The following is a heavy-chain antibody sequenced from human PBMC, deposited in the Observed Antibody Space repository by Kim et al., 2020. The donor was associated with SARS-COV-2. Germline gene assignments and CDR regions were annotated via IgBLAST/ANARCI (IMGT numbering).Heavy chain of an antibody. D-gene: IGHD1-26*01. V-gene: IGHV4-39*01. CDR3: ASLDVGAPFGC. J-gene: IGHJ4*02. CDR2: T. Sequence: TYYTPSLQSRVTISLDTSKNQFSLKLTSVTAADTALYYCASLDVGAPFGCWGPGTLVTVSS.